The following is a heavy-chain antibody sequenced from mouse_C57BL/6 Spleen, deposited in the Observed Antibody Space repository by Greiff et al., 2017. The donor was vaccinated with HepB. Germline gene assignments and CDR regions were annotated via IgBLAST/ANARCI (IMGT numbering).Heavy chain of an antibody. CDR3: ARLDGNYYFDY. CDR1: GYTFTSYW. Sequence: QVQLQQPGAELVKPGASVKLSCKASGYTFTSYWMQWVKQRPGQGLEWIGEIDPSDSYTNYNQKFKGKATLTVDTSSSTAYMQLSSLTSEDSAVYYGARLDGNYYFDYWGQGTTLTVSS. D-gene: IGHD2-1*01. CDR2: IDPSDSYT. V-gene: IGHV1-50*01. J-gene: IGHJ2*01.